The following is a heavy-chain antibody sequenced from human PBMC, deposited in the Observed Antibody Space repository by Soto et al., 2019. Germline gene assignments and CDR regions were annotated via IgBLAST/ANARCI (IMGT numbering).Heavy chain of an antibody. J-gene: IGHJ6*02. V-gene: IGHV1-69*01. CDR1: GGTFSNYA. Sequence: QVQLAQSGAEVKKRGSSVKVSCRVSGGTFSNYAISWVRQAPGEGLEWMGGIIPAFGTPKYAQRFQDRVTISADVYAATAYMELTSLRSDDTAVYYCARDTREITRVRGVIPYYIYHMDVWGPGTTVAVSS. CDR3: ARDTREITRVRGVIPYYIYHMDV. D-gene: IGHD3-10*01. CDR2: IIPAFGTP.